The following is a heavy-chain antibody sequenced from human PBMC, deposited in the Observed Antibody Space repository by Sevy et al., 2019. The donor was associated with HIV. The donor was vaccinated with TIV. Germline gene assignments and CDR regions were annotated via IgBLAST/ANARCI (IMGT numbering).Heavy chain of an antibody. J-gene: IGHJ3*02. Sequence: GGSLRLTCAASGFTFSSYAMSWVRQAPGKGLEWVSAISGSGGSTYYADSVKGRFTISRDNSKNTLYLQMNSLRAEDTAVYYCVTRAHIVVVTVPARIWGQGTMVTVSS. CDR3: VTRAHIVVVTVPARI. CDR1: GFTFSSYA. V-gene: IGHV3-23*01. CDR2: ISGSGGST. D-gene: IGHD2-21*02.